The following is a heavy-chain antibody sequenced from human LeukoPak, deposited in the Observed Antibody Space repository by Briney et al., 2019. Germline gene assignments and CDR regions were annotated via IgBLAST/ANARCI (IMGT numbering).Heavy chain of an antibody. CDR1: GFTFTTYA. V-gene: IGHV3-23*01. D-gene: IGHD3-22*01. CDR2: VIATDAST. CDR3: AKSSDSSGRYTHGLDV. Sequence: GGSLRLSCAASGFTFTTYAMAWVRQARGKGLEWVSTVIATDASTRYADSVRGRFTISRDNLRNTVYLQMNSLRAEDTAIYYCAKSSDSSGRYTHGLDVWGQGTTVTVSS. J-gene: IGHJ6*02.